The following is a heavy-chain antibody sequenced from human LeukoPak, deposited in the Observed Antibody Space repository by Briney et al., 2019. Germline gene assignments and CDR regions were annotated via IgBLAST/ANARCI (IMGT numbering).Heavy chain of an antibody. CDR1: GFTFSSYE. CDR3: AREVSDYYFDY. CDR2: ITSSDSTT. D-gene: IGHD2-21*02. Sequence: GGSLRLSCVASGFTFSSYEMNWVRQAPGKGLEWLSYITSSDSTTHYADSVKGRFTISRDDAQNSLYLQMNSLRVEDTAVYYCAREVSDYYFDYWGQGTLVTVSS. V-gene: IGHV3-48*03. J-gene: IGHJ4*02.